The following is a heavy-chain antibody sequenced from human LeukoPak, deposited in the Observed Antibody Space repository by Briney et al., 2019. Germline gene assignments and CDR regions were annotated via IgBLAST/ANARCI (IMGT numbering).Heavy chain of an antibody. V-gene: IGHV6-1*01. D-gene: IGHD5-18*01. CDR3: ARSGTAMVNYFDY. CDR1: GDSVSSNTAA. CDR2: TYYRSKWYN. Sequence: PSQTLSLTCAISGDSVSSNTAAWNWIRQSPSRGLEWLGSTYYRSKWYNDYAVSVKSRITINPDTSKNQFSLQLNSVYPEETAVYYCARSGTAMVNYFDYWGQGTLVTVSS. J-gene: IGHJ4*02.